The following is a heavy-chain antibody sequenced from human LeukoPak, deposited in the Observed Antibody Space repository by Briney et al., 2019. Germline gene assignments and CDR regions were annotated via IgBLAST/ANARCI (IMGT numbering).Heavy chain of an antibody. CDR3: ARDRDSDPGYYYDSSGYYGY. CDR2: ISSSSSYI. Sequence: PGRSLRLSCAASGFTFSSYSMNWVRQAPGKGLEWVSSISSSSSYIYYADSVKGRFTISRDNAKNSLYLQMNSLRAEDTAVYYCARDRDSDPGYYYDSSGYYGYWGQGTLVTVSS. CDR1: GFTFSSYS. J-gene: IGHJ4*02. V-gene: IGHV3-21*01. D-gene: IGHD3-22*01.